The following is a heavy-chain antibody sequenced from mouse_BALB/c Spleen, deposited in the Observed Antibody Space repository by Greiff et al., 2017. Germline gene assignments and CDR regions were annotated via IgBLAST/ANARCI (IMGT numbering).Heavy chain of an antibody. Sequence: EVQLVESGGGLVKPGGSPKLSCAASGFTFSSYAMSWVRQTPEKRLEWVASISSGGSTYYPDSVKGRFTISRDNARNILYLQMSSLRSEDTAMYYCARGRDMITTGYYYAMDYWGQGTSVTVSS. CDR2: ISSGGST. V-gene: IGHV5-6-5*01. J-gene: IGHJ4*01. CDR1: GFTFSSYA. D-gene: IGHD2-4*01. CDR3: ARGRDMITTGYYYAMDY.